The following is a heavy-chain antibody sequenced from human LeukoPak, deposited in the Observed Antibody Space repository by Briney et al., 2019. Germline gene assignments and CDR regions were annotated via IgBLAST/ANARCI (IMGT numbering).Heavy chain of an antibody. CDR3: CPYDSSGYYYRY. J-gene: IGHJ4*02. CDR2: FDPEDGET. D-gene: IGHD3-22*01. V-gene: IGHV1-24*01. Sequence: SVKVSCKVSGYTLTELSMHWVRQAPGKGLEWMGGFDPEDGETIYAQKFQGRVTMTEDTSTDTAYMELSSLRSEDTAVYYCCPYDSSGYYYRYWGQGTLVTVSS. CDR1: GYTLTELS.